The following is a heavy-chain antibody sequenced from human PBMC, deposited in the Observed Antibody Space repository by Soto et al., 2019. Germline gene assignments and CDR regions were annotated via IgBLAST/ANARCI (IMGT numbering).Heavy chain of an antibody. V-gene: IGHV4-4*02. Sequence: TLSLTCAVSGCSIIRSNWWSWVRQPPGKGLEWIGEIYHSGSTNYNPSLKSRVTISVDKSKNQFSLKLSSVTAADTAVYYCARVLQNYGSGSYPFDPWGQGTLVTVSS. CDR3: ARVLQNYGSGSYPFDP. D-gene: IGHD3-10*01. CDR1: GCSIIRSNW. J-gene: IGHJ5*02. CDR2: IYHSGST.